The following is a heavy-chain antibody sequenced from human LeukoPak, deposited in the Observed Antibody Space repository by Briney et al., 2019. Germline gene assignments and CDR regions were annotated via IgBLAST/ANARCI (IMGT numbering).Heavy chain of an antibody. V-gene: IGHV1-2*02. CDR1: GYTFTDYY. CDR3: ARGPQYAGTMDY. J-gene: IGHJ4*02. D-gene: IGHD2-8*01. Sequence: GASVKLSCKASGYTFTDYYLHWVRQAPGPRLEGLGCIYLYSGGTLYAQVFQGRVIMTSDTSITTAYMELSGLAFVDTAVYYCARGPQYAGTMDYWGQGTLVTVSS. CDR2: IYLYSGGT.